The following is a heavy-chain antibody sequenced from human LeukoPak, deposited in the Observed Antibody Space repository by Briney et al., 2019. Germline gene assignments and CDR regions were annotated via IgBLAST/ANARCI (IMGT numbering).Heavy chain of an antibody. CDR3: ARRAYNWNYGY. V-gene: IGHV4-39*01. J-gene: IGHJ4*02. Sequence: SETRSLTCTVSGGSISSSSYYWGWIRQPPGKGLEWIGSIYYSGSTYYNPSLKSRVTISVDTSKNQFSLKLSSVTAADTAVYYCARRAYNWNYGYWGQGTLVTVSS. CDR2: IYYSGST. CDR1: GGSISSSSYY. D-gene: IGHD1-7*01.